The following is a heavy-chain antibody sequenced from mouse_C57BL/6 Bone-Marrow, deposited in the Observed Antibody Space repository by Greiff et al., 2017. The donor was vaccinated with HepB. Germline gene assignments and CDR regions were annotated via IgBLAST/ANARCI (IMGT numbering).Heavy chain of an antibody. CDR1: GYTFTDYY. J-gene: IGHJ4*01. Sequence: EVQLQQSGPELVKPGASVKISCKASGYTFTDYYMNWVKQCHGKSLEWIGDINPNNGGTSYNQKFKGKATLTVDKSSSTAYMELRSLTSEDSAVYYCARELGDAMDYWGQGTSVTVSS. D-gene: IGHD4-1*01. CDR2: INPNNGGT. CDR3: ARELGDAMDY. V-gene: IGHV1-26*01.